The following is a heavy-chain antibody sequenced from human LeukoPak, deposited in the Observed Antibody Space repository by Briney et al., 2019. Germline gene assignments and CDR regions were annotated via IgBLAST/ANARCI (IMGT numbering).Heavy chain of an antibody. D-gene: IGHD6-19*01. J-gene: IGHJ5*02. CDR3: ARDRGIAVAGTDWFDP. V-gene: IGHV1-69*13. CDR1: GGTFSSYA. Sequence: SVKVSCKASGGTFSSYAISWVRQAPGQGLEWMGGIIPIFGTANYAQKFQGRVTITADESTSTAYMELSSLRSEDTAVYYCARDRGIAVAGTDWFDPWGQGTLVTVSS. CDR2: IIPIFGTA.